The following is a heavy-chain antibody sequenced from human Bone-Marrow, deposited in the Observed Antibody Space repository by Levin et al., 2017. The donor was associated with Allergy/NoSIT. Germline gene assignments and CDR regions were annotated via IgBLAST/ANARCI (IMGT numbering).Heavy chain of an antibody. CDR1: GYIFSDFY. D-gene: IGHD3-3*01. J-gene: IGHJ3*01. CDR3: ARVFYEQPGGVGFDV. Sequence: PEASVKVSCKTSGYIFSDFYIHWVRQAPGHGLEWMGIINPSDDGTNYAQKFQGRVTMTTDTSTSTVYLDLRNLRSEDTAVYYCARVFYEQPGGVGFDVWGQGTMVTVSS. V-gene: IGHV1-46*01. CDR2: INPSDDGT.